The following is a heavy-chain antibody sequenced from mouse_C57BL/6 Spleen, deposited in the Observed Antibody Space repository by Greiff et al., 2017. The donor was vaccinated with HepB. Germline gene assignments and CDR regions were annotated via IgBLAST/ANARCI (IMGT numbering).Heavy chain of an antibody. CDR2: SRNKANDYTT. CDR3: ARDAVYYGSSYGYFDV. V-gene: IGHV7-1*01. Sequence: EVNVVESGGGLVQSGRSLRLSCATSGFTFSDFYMEWVRQAPGKGLEWIAASRNKANDYTTEYSASVKGRFIVSRDTSQSILYLQMNALRSEDTAVYYCARDAVYYGSSYGYFDVWGTGTTVTVSS. CDR1: GFTFSDFY. D-gene: IGHD1-1*01. J-gene: IGHJ1*03.